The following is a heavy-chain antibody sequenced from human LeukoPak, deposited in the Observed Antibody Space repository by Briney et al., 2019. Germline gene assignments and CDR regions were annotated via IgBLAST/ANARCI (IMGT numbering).Heavy chain of an antibody. CDR1: GGTFISYA. V-gene: IGHV1-69*13. Sequence: ASVKVSCKASGGTFISYAISWVRQAPGQGLEWMGGIIPIFGTANYAQKFQGRVTITADESTSTAYMELSSLRSEDTAVYYCAREYYSSGYYYSFDYWGQGTLVTVSS. CDR3: AREYYSSGYYYSFDY. CDR2: IIPIFGTA. J-gene: IGHJ4*02. D-gene: IGHD3-22*01.